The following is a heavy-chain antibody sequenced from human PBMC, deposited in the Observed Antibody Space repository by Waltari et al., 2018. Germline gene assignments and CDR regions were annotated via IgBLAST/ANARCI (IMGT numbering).Heavy chain of an antibody. CDR1: GFTFDNFA. CDR2: INWNSGKR. V-gene: IGHV3-9*01. Sequence: EVQLVESGGGLVQPGRSLRLSCAASGFTFDNFAMHWVRQAPGKGLEWVSSINWNSGKRGYADSVKGRFTISRDNAKNSLYLQINSLRTEDTALYYCAKGSGGDPWPDYWGQGTLVIVSS. J-gene: IGHJ4*02. CDR3: AKGSGGDPWPDY. D-gene: IGHD2-21*02.